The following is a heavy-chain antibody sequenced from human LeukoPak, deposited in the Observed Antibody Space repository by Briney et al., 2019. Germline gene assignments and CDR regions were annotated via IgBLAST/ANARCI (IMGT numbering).Heavy chain of an antibody. J-gene: IGHJ4*02. D-gene: IGHD6-13*01. CDR1: GFTFSSYG. CDR3: AKGRLVGSSWPHFDY. V-gene: IGHV3-30*18. CDR2: ISYDGNKK. Sequence: GGSLRLSCAASGFTFSSYGMHWVRQAPGKGLEWVAVISYDGNKKYYADSVKGRFTISRDNSKNTLNLQMNSLRAEDTAVYYCAKGRLVGSSWPHFDYWGQGTLVPVSS.